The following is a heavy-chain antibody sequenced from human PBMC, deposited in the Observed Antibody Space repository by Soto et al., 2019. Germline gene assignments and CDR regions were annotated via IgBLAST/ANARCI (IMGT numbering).Heavy chain of an antibody. Sequence: QVQLVQSGAEVKKPGSSVKVSCKASGGTFSSYAISWVRQAPGQGLEWMGGIIPIFGTANYAQKFQGRVTITADESTSTAYMELRRLRYEDTAVYCCAVSKSCQYYYDMDVWGQGTTVTVSS. CDR2: IIPIFGTA. CDR1: GGTFSSYA. J-gene: IGHJ6*02. CDR3: AVSKSCQYYYDMDV. V-gene: IGHV1-69*12.